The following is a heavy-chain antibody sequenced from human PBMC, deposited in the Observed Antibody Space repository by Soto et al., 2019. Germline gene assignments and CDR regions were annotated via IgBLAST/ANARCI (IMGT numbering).Heavy chain of an antibody. D-gene: IGHD2-2*01. CDR2: ISGGGDRT. CDR1: GFTLINYA. CDR3: ARKVLGSTSRPDCWYFDL. Sequence: EVQLLESGGGLVQPGGSLRLSCVGSGFTLINYAMNWVRQTPGKGLEWVSTISGGGDRTFDADTVKGRFTISRDNSKNTVNLQINSLRADDTAVYYCARKVLGSTSRPDCWYFDLWGRGTLVTVSS. J-gene: IGHJ2*01. V-gene: IGHV3-23*01.